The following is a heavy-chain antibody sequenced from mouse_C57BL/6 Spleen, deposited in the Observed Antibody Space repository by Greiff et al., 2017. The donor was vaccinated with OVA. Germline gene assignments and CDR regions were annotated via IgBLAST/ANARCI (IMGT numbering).Heavy chain of an antibody. Sequence: EVQGVESGGGLVKPGGSLKLSCAASGFTFSSYTMSWVRQTPEKRLEWVATISGGGGNTYYPDSVKGRFTISRDNAKNTLYLQMSSLRSEDTALYYCARGLYPWFAYWGQGTLVTVSA. CDR3: ARGLYPWFAY. CDR2: ISGGGGNT. J-gene: IGHJ3*01. CDR1: GFTFSSYT. V-gene: IGHV5-9*01. D-gene: IGHD3-1*01.